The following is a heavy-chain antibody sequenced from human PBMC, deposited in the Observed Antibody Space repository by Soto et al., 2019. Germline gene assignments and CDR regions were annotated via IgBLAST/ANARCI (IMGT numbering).Heavy chain of an antibody. CDR1: GGTFSTYA. D-gene: IGHD1-26*01. V-gene: IGHV1-69*01. Sequence: QVQLVQSGAEVKKPGSSVKVSCKASGGTFSTYAITWVRQAPGQGLEWLGGIIPIFGTTDYARKFQGRVTITAAESTSTVVIELSSLTSEDTAVYYCARVVGAYYFDYWGQGTLVTASS. J-gene: IGHJ4*02. CDR2: IIPIFGTT. CDR3: ARVVGAYYFDY.